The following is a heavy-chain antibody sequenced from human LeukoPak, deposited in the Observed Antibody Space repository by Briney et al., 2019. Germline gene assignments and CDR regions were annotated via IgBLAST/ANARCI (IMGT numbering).Heavy chain of an antibody. CDR1: GYTFTSYG. D-gene: IGHD3-10*01. V-gene: IGHV1-18*01. CDR2: ISAYNDNK. CDR3: ARDPRVIGEFHGDDFDI. Sequence: ASVRVSCKASGYTFTSYGISWVRQAPGQGLEWMGWISAYNDNKKYAQTLQSRVTMTTDTSTSTAYMEQRSLRSDETAVYYCARDPRVIGEFHGDDFDIWGQGTMVTVSS. J-gene: IGHJ3*02.